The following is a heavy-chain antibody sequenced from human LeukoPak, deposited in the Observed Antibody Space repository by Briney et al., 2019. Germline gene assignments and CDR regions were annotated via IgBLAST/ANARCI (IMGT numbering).Heavy chain of an antibody. J-gene: IGHJ4*02. V-gene: IGHV3-23*01. D-gene: IGHD4-17*01. CDR1: GLTFSTYA. CDR2: ISGSGGST. CDR3: AKAYGGTVTTWDY. Sequence: GGPLRLSGAASGLTFSTYAMSWVPQPPGRGLDWVSAISGSGGSTYYADSVKGRFTISRDNSKNTLYLQMNSLRAEDTAVYYCAKAYGGTVTTWDYWGQGTLVTVSS.